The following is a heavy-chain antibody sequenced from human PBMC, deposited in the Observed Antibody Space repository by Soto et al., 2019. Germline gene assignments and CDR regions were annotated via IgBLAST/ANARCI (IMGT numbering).Heavy chain of an antibody. J-gene: IGHJ4*02. D-gene: IGHD3-10*01. CDR3: AKVVRVWGYGSGFDY. Sequence: GGSLRLSCAASGFTFSSYAMSWVRQAPGKGLEWVSAISGSGGSTYYADSVKGRFAISRDNSKNTLYLQMNSLRAEDTAVYYCAKVVRVWGYGSGFDYWGQGTLVTVYS. CDR1: GFTFSSYA. V-gene: IGHV3-23*01. CDR2: ISGSGGST.